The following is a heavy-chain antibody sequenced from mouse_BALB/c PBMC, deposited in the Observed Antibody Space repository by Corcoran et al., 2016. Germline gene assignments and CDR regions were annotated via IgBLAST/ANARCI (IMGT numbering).Heavy chain of an antibody. V-gene: IGHV1-9*01. J-gene: IGHJ1*01. D-gene: IGHD1-1*01. CDR2: ILPGSGST. Sequence: QVQLQQSGAELMKPGASVKISCKATGYTFSSYWIEWVKQRPGRGLEWIGEILPGSGSTNYNEKFKGKATFTADTSSNTAYMQLSSLTSEDSAVYYCARNYGSSYDWYVDVGGAGTTVTVSS. CDR3: ARNYGSSYDWYVDV. CDR1: GYTFSSYW.